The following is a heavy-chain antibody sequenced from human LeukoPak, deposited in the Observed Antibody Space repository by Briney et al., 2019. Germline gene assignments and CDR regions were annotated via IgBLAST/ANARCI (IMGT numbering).Heavy chain of an antibody. Sequence: GGSLRLSCAASGFTFSSYEMNWVRQAPGKGLEWVSYISSSGSTIYYADSVRGRFTISRDNAKNSLYLQMNSLRAEDTAVYYCARDPSLMSPATVTTDDYWGQGTLVTVSS. D-gene: IGHD4-17*01. CDR2: ISSSGSTI. J-gene: IGHJ4*02. CDR1: GFTFSSYE. V-gene: IGHV3-48*03. CDR3: ARDPSLMSPATVTTDDY.